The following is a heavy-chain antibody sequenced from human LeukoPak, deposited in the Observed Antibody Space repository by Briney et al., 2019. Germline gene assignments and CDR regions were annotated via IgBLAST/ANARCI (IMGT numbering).Heavy chain of an antibody. CDR2: IRYDGSNK. V-gene: IGHV3-30*02. CDR3: AKAPVCSGGTCALDY. D-gene: IGHD2-15*01. Sequence: PGGSLRLSCAASGFTFSSYGMHWVRQAPGKGLEWVAFIRYDGSNKYYADSVKGRFTISRDNSKNTLYAQMNSLRAEDTAVYYCAKAPVCSGGTCALDYWGQGTLVTVSS. J-gene: IGHJ4*02. CDR1: GFTFSSYG.